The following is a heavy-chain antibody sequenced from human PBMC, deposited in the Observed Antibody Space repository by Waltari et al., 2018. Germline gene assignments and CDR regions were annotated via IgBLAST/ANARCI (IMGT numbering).Heavy chain of an antibody. CDR1: GYTFTDYY. D-gene: IGHD6-13*01. Sequence: EVQLVQSGAEVKKPGATVKISCKVSGYTFTDYYMHWVQQAPGKGLEWMGLVDPEDGETIDAEKFQGRVTITRDTSASTAYMELSSLRSEDTAVYYCASSIAAAGSFDYWGQGTLVTVSS. V-gene: IGHV1-69-2*01. CDR3: ASSIAAAGSFDY. J-gene: IGHJ4*02. CDR2: VDPEDGET.